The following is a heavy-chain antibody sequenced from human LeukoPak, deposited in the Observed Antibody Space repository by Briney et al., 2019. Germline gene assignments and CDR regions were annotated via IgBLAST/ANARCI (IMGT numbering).Heavy chain of an antibody. Sequence: GGSLRLSCAASGFTFSSYSMNWVRQAPGKGLEWVSYISSSSSTIYYADSVKGRFIISRDSSKNALFLQMNSLTAEDTAVYYCAKVATYHYFYMDVWGTGTTVTVSS. CDR2: ISSSSSTI. V-gene: IGHV3-48*01. CDR1: GFTFSSYS. J-gene: IGHJ6*03. CDR3: AKVATYHYFYMDV.